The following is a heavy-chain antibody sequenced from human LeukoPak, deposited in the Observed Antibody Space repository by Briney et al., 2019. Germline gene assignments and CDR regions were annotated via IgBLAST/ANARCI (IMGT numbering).Heavy chain of an antibody. D-gene: IGHD2-15*01. J-gene: IGHJ4*02. V-gene: IGHV3-23*01. CDR3: AKDRGFTGSSAGGFDY. CDR1: GFPFSSYA. Sequence: GGSLRLSCAASGFPFSSYAMNWVRQAPGKGLEWVSIIFGSGDTTYYADSVKGRFTVSRDNSKNTLYLQMNSLRAEDTAVYYCAKDRGFTGSSAGGFDYWGQGTLVTVSS. CDR2: IFGSGDTT.